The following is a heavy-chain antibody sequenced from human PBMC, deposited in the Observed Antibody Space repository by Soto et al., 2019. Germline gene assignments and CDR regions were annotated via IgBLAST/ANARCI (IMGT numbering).Heavy chain of an antibody. J-gene: IGHJ4*02. V-gene: IGHV3-21*01. D-gene: IGHD6-19*01. CDR1: GFTFSTYS. CDR2: ITTSSSFR. CDR3: VRDLGVALATLTLDY. Sequence: PGGSLGLSCAASGFTFSTYSMNWARQAPGKGLEWVADITTSSSFRFYADSVKGRFTISRDDAKNSLYLQMNSLRAEDTGVYYCVRDLGVALATLTLDYWGQGALVTVSS.